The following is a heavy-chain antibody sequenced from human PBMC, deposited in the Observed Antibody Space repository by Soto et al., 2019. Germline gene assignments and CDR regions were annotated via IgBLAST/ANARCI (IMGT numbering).Heavy chain of an antibody. CDR1: GGSFSGYY. CDR3: ARITDILTGYSPFDY. CDR2: INHSGST. D-gene: IGHD3-9*01. Sequence: SETLSLTCAVYGGSFSGYYWSWIRQPPGKGLEWIGEINHSGSTNYNPSLKSRVTISVDTSKNQFSLKLSSVTAADTAVYYCARITDILTGYSPFDYWGQGTLVTVSS. V-gene: IGHV4-34*01. J-gene: IGHJ4*02.